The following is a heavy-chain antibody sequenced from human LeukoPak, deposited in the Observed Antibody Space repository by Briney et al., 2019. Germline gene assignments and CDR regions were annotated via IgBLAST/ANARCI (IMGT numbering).Heavy chain of an antibody. D-gene: IGHD3-3*01. CDR1: GYTFTSYD. V-gene: IGHV1-8*03. J-gene: IGHJ6*03. Sequence: ASVKVSCKASGYTFTSYDINWVRQATGQGLEWMGWMNPNSGSTGYAQKFQGRVTITRNTSISTAYMELSSLRSEDTAVYYCARGPTYYDFWSGYYNYYYYMDVWGKGTTVTVSS. CDR3: ARGPTYYDFWSGYYNYYYYMDV. CDR2: MNPNSGST.